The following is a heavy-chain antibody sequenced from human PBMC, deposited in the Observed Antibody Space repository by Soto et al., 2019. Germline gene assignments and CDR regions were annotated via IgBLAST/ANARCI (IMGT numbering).Heavy chain of an antibody. CDR2: IRSKTYGETT. CDR3: TRSYYYDSVGYSNK. J-gene: IGHJ4*02. CDR1: GFSFGDDA. Sequence: GGSLRLSCATCGFSFGDDAMTWVRQAPGKGLEWVGFIRSKTYGETTQYAASVKGRFTISGDDCESSAYLQMNSPKTEDTAVYYCTRSYYYDSVGYSNKWGQGTLVTVSS. D-gene: IGHD3-22*01. V-gene: IGHV3-49*04.